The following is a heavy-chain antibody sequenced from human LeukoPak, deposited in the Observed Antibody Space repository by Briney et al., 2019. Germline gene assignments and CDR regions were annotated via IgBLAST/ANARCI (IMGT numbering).Heavy chain of an antibody. CDR3: ARRTGFGVTNFDY. J-gene: IGHJ4*02. V-gene: IGHV4-39*01. CDR1: GGSISSSSYY. CDR2: IYYSGTT. Sequence: KTSETLSLTCTVSGGSISSSSYYGGWIRQPPGKGLEWIGSIYYSGTTYYPPYLESRLPISVDTSKNQFSLTLRSVTAAATAVYYCARRTGFGVTNFDYWGQGTLVTVSS. D-gene: IGHD3-10*01.